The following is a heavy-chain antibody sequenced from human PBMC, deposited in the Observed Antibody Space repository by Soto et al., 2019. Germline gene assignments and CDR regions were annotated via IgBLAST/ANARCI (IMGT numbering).Heavy chain of an antibody. V-gene: IGHV3-9*01. CDR3: ARSDYGDGFDY. D-gene: IGHD4-17*01. CDR2: ISWNSGSI. J-gene: IGHJ4*02. CDR1: GFTFDDYA. Sequence: EVQLVESGGGLVQPGRSLRLSCAASGFTFDDYAMHWVRQAPGKGLEWVSGISWNSGSIGYADSVKGRFTISRDNAKNSLYLQMNSLRAEDTALYYCARSDYGDGFDYWGQGTLVTVSS.